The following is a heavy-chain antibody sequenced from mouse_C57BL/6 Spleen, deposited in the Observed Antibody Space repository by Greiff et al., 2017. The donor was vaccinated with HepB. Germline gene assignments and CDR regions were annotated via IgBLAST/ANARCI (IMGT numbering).Heavy chain of an antibody. V-gene: IGHV1-9*01. J-gene: IGHJ4*01. CDR2: ILPGSGST. CDR1: GYTFTGYW. D-gene: IGHD2-5*01. Sequence: VQVVESGAELMKPGASVKLSCKATGYTFTGYWLEWVKQRPGHGLEWIGEILPGSGSTNYNEKFKGKATFTADTSSNTAYMQLSSLTTEDSAISYCARSSYYSNLGYAMDYWGQGTSVTVSS. CDR3: ARSSYYSNLGYAMDY.